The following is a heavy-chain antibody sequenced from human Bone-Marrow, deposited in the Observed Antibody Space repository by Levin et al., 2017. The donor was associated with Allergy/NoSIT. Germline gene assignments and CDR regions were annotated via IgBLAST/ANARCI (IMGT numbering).Heavy chain of an antibody. V-gene: IGHV3-23*01. D-gene: IGHD6-13*01. Sequence: GESLKISCATSGFTSGYFAMSWVRQSPGKGLEWVSSIEASGSTTYYTDSVRGRFTISRDESKNTVYLQMNNLSADDTALYYCAKMEQQLVQGTFEEWGQGTLVTVSS. CDR1: GFTSGYFA. J-gene: IGHJ1*01. CDR2: IEASGSTT. CDR3: AKMEQQLVQGTFEE.